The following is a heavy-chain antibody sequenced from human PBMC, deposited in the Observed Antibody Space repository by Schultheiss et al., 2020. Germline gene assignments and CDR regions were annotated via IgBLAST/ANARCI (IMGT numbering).Heavy chain of an antibody. J-gene: IGHJ6*02. D-gene: IGHD2-2*01. V-gene: IGHV3-11*04. CDR1: GFTFSDYY. CDR3: ARSLVVPAAMLYYYYYYGMDV. CDR2: ISISGSAI. Sequence: GGSLRLSCAASGFTFSDYYMSWIRQAPGKGLEWVSYISISGSAIYYADSVKGRFTISRDNAKNSLYLQMNSLRAEDTAVYYCARSLVVPAAMLYYYYYYGMDVWGQGTTVTVSS.